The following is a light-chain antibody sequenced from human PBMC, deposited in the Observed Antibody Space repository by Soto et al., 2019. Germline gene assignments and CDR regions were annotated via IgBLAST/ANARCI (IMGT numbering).Light chain of an antibody. V-gene: IGLV2-8*01. CDR2: EVS. CDR1: SSDVGTYDY. CDR3: CSYVCGNNLYV. Sequence: QSALTQPASVSGSPGQSITISCPGTSSDVGTYDYVSWYQHLPDKAPKLIIYEVSKRPSRVPDRFSGSKSGNTASLTVSGLQAEDEGDYYCCSYVCGNNLYVFGPGTKVTGL. J-gene: IGLJ1*01.